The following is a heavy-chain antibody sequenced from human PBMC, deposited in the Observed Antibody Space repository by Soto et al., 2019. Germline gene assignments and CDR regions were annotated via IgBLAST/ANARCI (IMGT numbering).Heavy chain of an antibody. CDR3: ARHNSNRDPYYYYGMDV. V-gene: IGHV5-51*01. J-gene: IGHJ6*02. CDR1: GYTFTSYW. Sequence: PGESLKISCKGSGYTFTSYWIGWVRQMPGKGLEWMGIIYPGDSDTRYSPSLQGQVTISADKSISTAYLQWDSLKASDTAMYYCARHNSNRDPYYYYGMDVWGQATTVTVSS. CDR2: IYPGDSDT. D-gene: IGHD1-1*01.